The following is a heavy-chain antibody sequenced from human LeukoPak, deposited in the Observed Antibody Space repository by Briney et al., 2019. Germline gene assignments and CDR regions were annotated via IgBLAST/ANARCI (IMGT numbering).Heavy chain of an antibody. CDR3: ASSSWSHYFDY. Sequence: ASVTVSCKASGYTFTSYYMHWVRQAPGQGLEWMGIINPGGGSTSYAQKFQGRVTMTRDTSTSTVYMELSSLRSEDTAVYYCASSSWSHYFDYWGQGTLVTVSS. D-gene: IGHD6-13*01. J-gene: IGHJ4*02. CDR1: GYTFTSYY. CDR2: INPGGGST. V-gene: IGHV1-46*01.